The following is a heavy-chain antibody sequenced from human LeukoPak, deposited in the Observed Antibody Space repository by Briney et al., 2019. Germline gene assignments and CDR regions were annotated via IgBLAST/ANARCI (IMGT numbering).Heavy chain of an antibody. CDR3: ASVGYCSTTSCPFDP. CDR2: IYYTGST. Sequence: GSLRLSCTASGFTFSSYAMHWVRQAPGKGLEWIGYIYYTGSTNYNPSLKSRVTISVDTSKNQFSLKLSSVTAADTAVYFCASVGYCSTTSCPFDPWGQGTLVTVSS. J-gene: IGHJ5*02. CDR1: GFTFSSYA. V-gene: IGHV4-59*01. D-gene: IGHD2-2*01.